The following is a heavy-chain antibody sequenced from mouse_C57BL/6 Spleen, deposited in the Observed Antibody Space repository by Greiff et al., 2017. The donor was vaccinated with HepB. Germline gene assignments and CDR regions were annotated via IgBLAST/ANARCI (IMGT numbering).Heavy chain of an antibody. Sequence: QVQLQQSGPGLVQPSQSLSITCTVSGFSLTSYGVHWVSQSPGKGLEWLGEIWSGGSTDYTAAFIARLSIKKDNSKSKVFFKMNSLHADDTDIYYCARNRARGYFDYGGQGTTLTVSS. V-gene: IGHV2-2*01. J-gene: IGHJ2*01. CDR1: GFSLTSYG. CDR3: ARNRARGYFDY. CDR2: IWSGGST. D-gene: IGHD3-1*01.